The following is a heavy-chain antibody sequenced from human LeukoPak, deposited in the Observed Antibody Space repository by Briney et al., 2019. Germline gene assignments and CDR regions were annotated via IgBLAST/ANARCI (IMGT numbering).Heavy chain of an antibody. CDR1: GGSFSGYY. CDR2: IYYSGST. V-gene: IGHV4-31*11. CDR3: ARETTVTTPDAFDI. Sequence: SETLSLTCAVYGGSFSGYYWSWIRQHPGKGLEWIGYIYYSGSTYYNPSLKSRVTISVDTSKNQFSLKLSSVTAADTAVYYCARETTVTTPDAFDIWGQGTMVTVSS. J-gene: IGHJ3*02. D-gene: IGHD4-17*01.